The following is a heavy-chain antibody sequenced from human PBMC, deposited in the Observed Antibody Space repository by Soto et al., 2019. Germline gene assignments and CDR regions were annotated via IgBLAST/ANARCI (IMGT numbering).Heavy chain of an antibody. V-gene: IGHV3-23*01. J-gene: IGHJ6*02. CDR3: AKSLTPYGDYLGDYYYYGVDV. CDR2: ISGSGGST. Sequence: PGGSLRLSCAASGFTFSSYAMSWVRQAPGKGLEWVSAISGSGGSTYYADSVKGRFTISRDNSKNTLYLQMNSLRAEDTAVYYCAKSLTPYGDYLGDYYYYGVDVWGQGTTVTVSS. D-gene: IGHD4-17*01. CDR1: GFTFSSYA.